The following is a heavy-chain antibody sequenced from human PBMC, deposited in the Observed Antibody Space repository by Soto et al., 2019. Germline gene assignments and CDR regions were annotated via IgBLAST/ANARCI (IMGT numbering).Heavy chain of an antibody. V-gene: IGHV1-18*04. J-gene: IGHJ4*02. CDR3: ARTQWQHDYLEGFDF. Sequence: ASVKVSCKTSGYTFTSHGISWVRWAPGRGLEWMGWISAYNGDTKYAQRVQDRVSMTTDTSTATAYIELRSLRFDDTDIYFCARTQWQHDYLEGFDFWGQGTTATVSS. CDR2: ISAYNGDT. CDR1: GYTFTSHG. D-gene: IGHD6-13*01.